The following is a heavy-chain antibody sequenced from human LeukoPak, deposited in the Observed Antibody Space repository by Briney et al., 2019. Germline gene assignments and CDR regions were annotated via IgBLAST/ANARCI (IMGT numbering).Heavy chain of an antibody. CDR3: ARGTYGYYMDV. D-gene: IGHD4-17*01. V-gene: IGHV4-38-2*02. Sequence: SEPLSPTCSGSNYSISNSLYWGWLRQPPGKGLEWIGSIYRSGSTFYNPSLKSRATISLDTSKNQFSLKLSSVTAADTAVYFCARGTYGYYMDVWGKGTTVTVSS. CDR2: IYRSGST. CDR1: NYSISNSLY. J-gene: IGHJ6*03.